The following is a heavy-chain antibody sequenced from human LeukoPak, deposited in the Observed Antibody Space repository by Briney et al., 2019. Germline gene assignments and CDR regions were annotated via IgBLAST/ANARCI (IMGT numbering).Heavy chain of an antibody. Sequence: PGGSLRLSCSASGFSFSTYAMTWVRQAPGKGLEWVSVIRGSGGTTAYADSVKGRFSISRDNSKSMLSLQMNSLRAEDTAIYYCAKNEGTAAAGAGDAFDIWGQGTMVTVSS. CDR3: AKNEGTAAAGAGDAFDI. J-gene: IGHJ3*02. CDR1: GFSFSTYA. V-gene: IGHV3-23*01. D-gene: IGHD6-13*01. CDR2: IRGSGGTT.